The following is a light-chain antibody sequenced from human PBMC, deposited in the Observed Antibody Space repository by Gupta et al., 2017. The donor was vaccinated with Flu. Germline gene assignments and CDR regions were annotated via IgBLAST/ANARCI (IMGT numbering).Light chain of an antibody. V-gene: IGLV3-21*02. CDR2: DDS. J-gene: IGLJ7*01. CDR1: NIGSKS. CDR3: QVWDSSSDHAV. Sequence: SYVLTQPPSVSVAPGQTARITCGGSNIGSKSVHWYQQKPGQAPVLVVYDDSDRPSGIPERFSGSNSGNTATLTISRVEAGDEADYYCQVWDSSSDHAVFGGGTQLTVL.